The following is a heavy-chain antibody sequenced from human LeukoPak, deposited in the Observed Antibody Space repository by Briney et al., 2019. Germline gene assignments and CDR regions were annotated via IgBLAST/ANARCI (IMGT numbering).Heavy chain of an antibody. CDR2: ISSSSSYI. CDR1: GFTFSSYS. J-gene: IGHJ5*02. V-gene: IGHV3-21*01. Sequence: GGSLRLSCAASGFTFSSYSMNWVRQAPGKGLEWVSSISSSSSYIYYADSVKGRFTISRDNAKNSLYLQMNSLRAEDTAVYYCARARVTMVRGVKGSWFDPWGQGTLVTVSS. CDR3: ARARVTMVRGVKGSWFDP. D-gene: IGHD3-10*01.